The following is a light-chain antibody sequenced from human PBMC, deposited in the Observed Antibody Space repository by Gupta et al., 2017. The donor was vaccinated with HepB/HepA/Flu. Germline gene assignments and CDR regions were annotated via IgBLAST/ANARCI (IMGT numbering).Light chain of an antibody. CDR2: QDS. CDR3: QAWDNSAVI. J-gene: IGLJ2*01. Sequence: SSDLTQPPSVSVSPGQTITIPRSRDKLEDTHVSWYQQRSGQPPVLVIYQDSKRPSGIPERFSGSNSGNTATLTISGTQALDEADYFCQAWDNSAVIFGGGTKLTVL. CDR1: KLEDTH. V-gene: IGLV3-1*01.